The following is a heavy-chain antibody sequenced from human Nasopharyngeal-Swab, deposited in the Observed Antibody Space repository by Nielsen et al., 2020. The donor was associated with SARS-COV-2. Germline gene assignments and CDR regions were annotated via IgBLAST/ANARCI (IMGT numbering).Heavy chain of an antibody. V-gene: IGHV3-74*01. CDR1: GFTFSDYY. J-gene: IGHJ4*02. CDR2: ISPDGSTT. Sequence: GESLKISCAASGFTFSDYYMSWIRQAPGKGLVWVSRISPDGSTTGYADSVKGRFTISRDNAKSTLYLQINSLRADDTAVYYCTRDFDAATGYWGQGTLVTVSS. CDR3: TRDFDAATGY. D-gene: IGHD5-18*01.